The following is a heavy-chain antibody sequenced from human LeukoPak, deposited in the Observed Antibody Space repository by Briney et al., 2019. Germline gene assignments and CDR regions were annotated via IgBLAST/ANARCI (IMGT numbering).Heavy chain of an antibody. Sequence: SVKVSCKASGGTFSSYAISWVRQAPGQGLEWMGRIIPILGIANYAQKFQGRVTITADKSTSTAYMELSSLRSEDTAVYYCASKFRNGGNSVIEEYWGQGTLVTVSS. CDR1: GGTFSSYA. CDR3: ASKFRNGGNSVIEEY. J-gene: IGHJ4*02. CDR2: IIPILGIA. V-gene: IGHV1-69*04. D-gene: IGHD4-23*01.